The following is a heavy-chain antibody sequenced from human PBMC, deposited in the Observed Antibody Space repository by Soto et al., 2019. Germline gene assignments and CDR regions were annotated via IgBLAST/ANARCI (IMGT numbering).Heavy chain of an antibody. CDR3: AKAIFGGNSDFGY. Sequence: EVHLVEPGGGLVQPGGSLRLSCAASGFTFSRYWMTWVRQARGKGLEWVANIKQDGGAKYYLDSVKGRFTIARDTAKNSLYLQIDSLRAEDTAFYYCAKAIFGGNSDFGYWGQGTRVTVS. CDR2: IKQDGGAK. D-gene: IGHD2-21*02. V-gene: IGHV3-7*05. J-gene: IGHJ4*02. CDR1: GFTFSRYW.